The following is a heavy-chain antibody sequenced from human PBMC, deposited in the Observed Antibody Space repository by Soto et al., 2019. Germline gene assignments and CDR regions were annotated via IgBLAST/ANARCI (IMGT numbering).Heavy chain of an antibody. CDR1: GDSVSSNSAA. J-gene: IGHJ4*02. CDR3: AQAAGYISTWFFEY. CDR2: TYYRSKWYN. Sequence: SQTLSLTCAISGDSVSSNSAAWNWIRQSPSRGLEWLGRTYYRSKWYNDYAVSVKSRITINPDTSKNQFSLQLNSVTPEDTAVYYCAQAAGYISTWFFEYWGQGALVTVSS. D-gene: IGHD6-13*01. V-gene: IGHV6-1*01.